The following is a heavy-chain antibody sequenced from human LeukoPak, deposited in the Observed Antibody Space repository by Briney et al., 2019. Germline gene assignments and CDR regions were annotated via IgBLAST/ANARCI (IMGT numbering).Heavy chain of an antibody. CDR1: GYTFTGYF. Sequence: ASVKVSCKTSGYTFTGYFIHWVRQAPGQGPEWMAWINPNNGDTNSAPKFQGRLTMTRDTSISTAYMELSRLKSDDTAFYYCARTNGGYEYNWGLGTLVTVSS. CDR2: INPNNGDT. CDR3: ARTNGGYEYN. J-gene: IGHJ4*02. D-gene: IGHD5-12*01. V-gene: IGHV1-2*02.